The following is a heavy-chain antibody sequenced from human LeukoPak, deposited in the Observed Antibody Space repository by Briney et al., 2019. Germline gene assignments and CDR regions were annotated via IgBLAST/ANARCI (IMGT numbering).Heavy chain of an antibody. J-gene: IGHJ2*01. CDR1: GGSITNYY. Sequence: RPSETLSLTCTVSGGSITNYYWNWIRQPPGKDLEWIGCVSYSGRTHYSSALKSRVTISVDTSKNQLSLNLRSMTAADTAVYYCARPGRQDAYNGHYWYFDLWGRGTLVTVSS. D-gene: IGHD5-24*01. CDR3: ARPGRQDAYNGHYWYFDL. V-gene: IGHV4-59*01. CDR2: VSYSGRT.